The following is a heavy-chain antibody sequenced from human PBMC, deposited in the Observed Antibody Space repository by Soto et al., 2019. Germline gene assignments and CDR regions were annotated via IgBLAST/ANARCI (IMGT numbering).Heavy chain of an antibody. V-gene: IGHV4-34*01. Sequence: QVQLQQWGAGLLKPSETLSLTCAVYGGSFSGYYWSWIRQPPGKGLEWIGEINHSGSTNYNPSLKSRVTISVDTTKNQFSLKLSSVTAAATAVYYCARRAARTYYYGSGSSGLDYWGQGTLVTVSS. CDR2: INHSGST. CDR1: GGSFSGYY. CDR3: ARRAARTYYYGSGSSGLDY. J-gene: IGHJ4*02. D-gene: IGHD3-10*01.